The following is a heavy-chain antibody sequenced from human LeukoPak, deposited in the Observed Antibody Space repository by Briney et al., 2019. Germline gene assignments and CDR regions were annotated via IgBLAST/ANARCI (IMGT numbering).Heavy chain of an antibody. CDR2: IGTAGDT. J-gene: IGHJ4*02. V-gene: IGHV3-13*01. D-gene: IGHD2-15*01. CDR3: ARGVCSGGSCYSLMFDY. CDR1: GFTFSSYD. Sequence: PGGSLRLSCAASGFTFSSYDMHWVRHATGKGLEWVSAIGTAGDTYYPGSVKGRFTISRENAKNSLYLQMNSLRAGDTAVYYCARGVCSGGSCYSLMFDYWGQGTLVTVSS.